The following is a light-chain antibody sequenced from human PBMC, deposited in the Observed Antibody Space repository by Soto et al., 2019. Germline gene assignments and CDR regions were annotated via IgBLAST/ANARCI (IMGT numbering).Light chain of an antibody. J-gene: IGKJ4*01. V-gene: IGKV1-5*03. CDR1: QSMSSW. CDR3: QQYEAYPLT. CDR2: KAS. Sequence: DIQLTQSPSTLSSSVGDRVTITCRASQSMSSWLAWYQQKPGKAPKLLVYKASSLESGVPSRFNGSGSGTEFTLTISTLQPDDFATYYCQQYEAYPLTFGGETKLEI.